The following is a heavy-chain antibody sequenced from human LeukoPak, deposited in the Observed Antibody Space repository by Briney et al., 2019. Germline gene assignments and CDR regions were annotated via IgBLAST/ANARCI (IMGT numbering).Heavy chain of an antibody. CDR2: FNHSGST. J-gene: IGHJ6*03. D-gene: IGHD1-26*01. V-gene: IGHV4-38-2*02. CDR1: GYSITSGYY. Sequence: PSETLSLTCTVSGYSITSGYYCGWIRQAPGKGLEWIGNFNHSGSTYYNPSLKSRVTISIDTSKNQCSLKLSSMTAADTAMYYCARGEGYFNYYMDVWGKGTTVTVSS. CDR3: ARGEGYFNYYMDV.